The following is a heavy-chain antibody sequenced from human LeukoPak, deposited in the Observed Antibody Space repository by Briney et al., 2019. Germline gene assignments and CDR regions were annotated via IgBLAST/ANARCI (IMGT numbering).Heavy chain of an antibody. Sequence: GGSLRLSCAASGFTFSSYGVHWVRQAPGRGLEWVAFLRFDGSHKDYADSVKGRFTISSDNSKNTLYLQMNSLRVEDTAVYYCAKDGLQWQRVLTSYFDPWGQGTLVTVSS. J-gene: IGHJ5*02. D-gene: IGHD6-6*01. CDR2: LRFDGSHK. CDR3: AKDGLQWQRVLTSYFDP. V-gene: IGHV3-30*02. CDR1: GFTFSSYG.